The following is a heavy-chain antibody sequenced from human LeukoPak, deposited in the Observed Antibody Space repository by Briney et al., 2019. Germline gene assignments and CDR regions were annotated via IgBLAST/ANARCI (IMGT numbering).Heavy chain of an antibody. D-gene: IGHD6-13*01. J-gene: IGHJ4*02. CDR1: GFTFSSYG. V-gene: IGHV3-30*02. CDR2: IRYDGSNK. CDR3: ARGAYSSSWSSAYYFDY. Sequence: GGSLRLSCAASGFTFSSYGMHWVRQAPGKGLEWVAFIRYDGSNKYYADSVKGRFTISRDNAKNSLYLQMNSLRAEDTALYYCARGAYSSSWSSAYYFDYWGQGTLVTVSS.